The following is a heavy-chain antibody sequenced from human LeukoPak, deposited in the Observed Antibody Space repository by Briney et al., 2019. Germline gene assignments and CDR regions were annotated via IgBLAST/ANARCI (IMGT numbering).Heavy chain of an antibody. CDR3: ARHVHSAPLIVVVITPPYLPDFDL. CDR2: IYYSGNT. Sequence: PSETLSLTCSVSGGLITSTIHYWAWIRQPPGKGLEWIGSIYYSGNTYYNPSLKSRVTISVDTSKNQFSLNLSSVTAADTAVYYCARHVHSAPLIVVVITPPYLPDFDLWGRGTLVTVSS. D-gene: IGHD3-22*01. CDR1: GGLITSTIHY. J-gene: IGHJ2*01. V-gene: IGHV4-39*01.